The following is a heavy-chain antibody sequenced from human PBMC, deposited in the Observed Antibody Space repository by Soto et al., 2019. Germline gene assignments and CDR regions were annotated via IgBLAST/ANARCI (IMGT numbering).Heavy chain of an antibody. J-gene: IGHJ6*02. Sequence: GGSLRLSCAASGFTFSSYGMHWVRQAPGKGLEWVAVIWYDGSNKYYADSVKGRFTISRDNSKNTLYLQMNSPRAEDTAVYYCARDRPYFYDSSGYYYLRGKDVWGQGTTVTVS. CDR2: IWYDGSNK. CDR1: GFTFSSYG. CDR3: ARDRPYFYDSSGYYYLRGKDV. V-gene: IGHV3-33*01. D-gene: IGHD3-22*01.